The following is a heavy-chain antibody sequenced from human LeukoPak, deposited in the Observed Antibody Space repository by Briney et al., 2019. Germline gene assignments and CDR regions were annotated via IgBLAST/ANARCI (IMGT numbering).Heavy chain of an antibody. CDR2: IYYSGST. V-gene: IGHV4-39*07. J-gene: IGHJ3*02. CDR1: GGSISSSSYY. Sequence: TSETLSLTCTVSGGSISSSSYYWGWIRQPPGKGLEWIGSIYYSGSTYYNPSLKSRVTISVDTSKNQFSLKLSSVTAADTAVYYCASTGPAAQGAFDIWGQGTMVTVSS. D-gene: IGHD4-11*01. CDR3: ASTGPAAQGAFDI.